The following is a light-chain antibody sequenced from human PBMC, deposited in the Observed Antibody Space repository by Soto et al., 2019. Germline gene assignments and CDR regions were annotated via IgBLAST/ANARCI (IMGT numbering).Light chain of an antibody. V-gene: IGLV2-14*01. CDR3: SSFTSSTYTLGV. CDR2: EVS. CDR1: SSDVGGYNY. J-gene: IGLJ7*01. Sequence: QSALTQPASVSGSPGQSITISCTGTSSDVGGYNYVSWYQQYPGKAPKLIIYEVSNRPSGVSSRFSGSKSGNTASLTISGLQAEDEADYHCSSFTSSTYTLGVFGGGTQLTVL.